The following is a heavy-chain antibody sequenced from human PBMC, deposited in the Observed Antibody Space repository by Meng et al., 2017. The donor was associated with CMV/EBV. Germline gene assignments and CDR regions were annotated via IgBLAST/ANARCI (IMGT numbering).Heavy chain of an antibody. D-gene: IGHD6-6*01. J-gene: IGHJ4*02. CDR1: GFTFSGSA. V-gene: IGHV3-73*01. CDR2: IRSKANSYAT. CDR3: TRRSSSNDY. Sequence: KISCAASGFTFSGSAMHWVRQASGKGLEWVGRIRSKANSYATAYAASVKGRFTISRDDSKNTAYLQMNSLKTEDTAVYYCTRRSSSNDYWGQGTLVTVSS.